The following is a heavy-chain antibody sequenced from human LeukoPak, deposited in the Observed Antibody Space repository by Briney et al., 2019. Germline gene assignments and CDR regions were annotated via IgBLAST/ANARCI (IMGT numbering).Heavy chain of an antibody. CDR2: ISGSGGST. D-gene: IGHD3-10*01. Sequence: PGGSLRLSCAASGFTFSSYAMSWVRQAPGKGLEWVSGISGSGGSTYYVDSVKGRFTISRDNSKNTLYLQMNSLRAEDTAVYYCAKDNRELGYYYGMDVWGQGTTVTVSS. CDR3: AKDNRELGYYYGMDV. J-gene: IGHJ6*02. CDR1: GFTFSSYA. V-gene: IGHV3-23*01.